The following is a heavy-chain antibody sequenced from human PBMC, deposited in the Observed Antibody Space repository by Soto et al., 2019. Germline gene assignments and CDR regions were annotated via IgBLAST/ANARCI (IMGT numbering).Heavy chain of an antibody. CDR2: INHSGST. V-gene: IGHV4-34*01. D-gene: IGHD6-6*01. CDR1: GGSFSGYY. CDR3: AREVTPSSIAALGGFYFDY. J-gene: IGHJ4*02. Sequence: SETLSLTCAVYGGSFSGYYWSWIRQPPGKGLEWIGEINHSGSTNYNPSLKSRVTISVDTSKNQFSLKLSSVTAADTAVYYCAREVTPSSIAALGGFYFDYWGQGILVSVSS.